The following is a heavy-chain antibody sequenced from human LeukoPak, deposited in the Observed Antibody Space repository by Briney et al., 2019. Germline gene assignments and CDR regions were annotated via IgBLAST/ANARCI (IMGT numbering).Heavy chain of an antibody. J-gene: IGHJ4*02. CDR1: GFTFSSYA. Sequence: GGSLRLSCAASGFTFSSYAMSWVRRAPGKGLEWVSGISDRGGNTYYAGSVKGRFTISRDNSKKTLYLQMKSLRAEDTAVYYCVRRNYFDYWGQGTLVTVSS. CDR2: ISDRGGNT. CDR3: VRRNYFDY. V-gene: IGHV3-23*01.